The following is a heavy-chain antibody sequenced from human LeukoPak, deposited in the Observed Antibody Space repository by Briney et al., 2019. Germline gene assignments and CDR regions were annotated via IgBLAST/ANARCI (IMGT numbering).Heavy chain of an antibody. V-gene: IGHV3-21*01. D-gene: IGHD3-22*01. J-gene: IGHJ4*02. Sequence: GGPLRLSCLASGYTFSSYSINWVRQAPGKGLEWVSSIRVRSNYIYYADSVRGRFRISPDDARDSLYLQMNSLRAEDTAVYYCVRLRRNSDTSGFYYYYDFWGQGTLVTVSS. CDR2: IRVRSNYI. CDR3: VRLRRNSDTSGFYYYYDF. CDR1: GYTFSSYS.